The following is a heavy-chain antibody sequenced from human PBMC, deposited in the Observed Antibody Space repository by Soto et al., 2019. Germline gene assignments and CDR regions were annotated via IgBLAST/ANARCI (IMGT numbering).Heavy chain of an antibody. V-gene: IGHV3-74*01. Sequence: HPGGSLRLSCAASGFTFSRHWMHWVRQVPGKGLMWVSRIDNDGNTIGYEASVAGRFTISRDNVKNTLYLQMNSLRAEDTAVYYCARNNWGIDYWGQGVLVTVSS. CDR1: GFTFSRHW. CDR3: ARNNWGIDY. CDR2: IDNDGNTI. J-gene: IGHJ4*02. D-gene: IGHD3-16*01.